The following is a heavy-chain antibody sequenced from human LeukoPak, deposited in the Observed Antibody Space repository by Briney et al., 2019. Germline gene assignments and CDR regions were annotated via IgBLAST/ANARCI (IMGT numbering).Heavy chain of an antibody. CDR1: GFTFSSYA. Sequence: GGSLRLSCAASGFTFSSYAMSWVRQARGKGLEWVSAISGSGGSTYYADSVKGRFTISRDNSKNTLYLQMNSLRAEDTAVYYCAKDPIVATITDAFHIWGQGTIVTVSS. CDR2: ISGSGGST. V-gene: IGHV3-23*01. D-gene: IGHD5-12*01. CDR3: AKDPIVATITDAFHI. J-gene: IGHJ3*02.